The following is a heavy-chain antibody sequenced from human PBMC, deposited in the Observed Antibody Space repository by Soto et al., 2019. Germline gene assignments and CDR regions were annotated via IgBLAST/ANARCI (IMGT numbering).Heavy chain of an antibody. CDR1: GFTFSSYS. J-gene: IGHJ4*02. CDR2: IGTSSSTI. Sequence: EVQLVESGGGLVQPGGSLRLSCAASGFTFSSYSMNWVRQAPGKGLEWVSCIGTSSSTIYYADSVKGRFTISRDNAKNSLYLKVNSLRDEDTAVYYCARVSRWDDNIFNWGQGTLVTVSS. CDR3: ARVSRWDDNIFN. V-gene: IGHV3-48*02. D-gene: IGHD3-3*02.